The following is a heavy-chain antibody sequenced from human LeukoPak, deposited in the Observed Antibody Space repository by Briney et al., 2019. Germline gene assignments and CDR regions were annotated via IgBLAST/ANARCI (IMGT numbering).Heavy chain of an antibody. CDR1: GGTFSSYA. V-gene: IGHV1-69*01. D-gene: IGHD3-3*01. J-gene: IGHJ6*02. CDR3: ARDMGPIQRGITIFGVVTDYYYYGMDV. CDR2: IIPILGTA. Sequence: SVKVSCKASGGTFSSYAISWVRQAPGQGLEWMGGIIPILGTANYAQKLQGRVTITADESTSTAYMELSSLRSEDTAVYYCARDMGPIQRGITIFGVVTDYYYYGMDVWGQGTTVTVSS.